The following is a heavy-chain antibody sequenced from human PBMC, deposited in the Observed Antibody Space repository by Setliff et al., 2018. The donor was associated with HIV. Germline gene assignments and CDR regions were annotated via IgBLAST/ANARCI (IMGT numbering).Heavy chain of an antibody. Sequence: ASVKVSCKTSRGTFTTYAFSWVRQAPGQGLEWMGGIIPILNVAKYPQKFHGRVTITADKSTSTVYMELSSLRSEDTAMYYCARKHKVSLGRGIVVLWGFDPWGQGTLVTVSS. CDR3: ARKHKVSLGRGIVVLWGFDP. D-gene: IGHD3-10*01. CDR2: IIPILNVA. CDR1: RGTFTTYA. J-gene: IGHJ5*02. V-gene: IGHV1-69*10.